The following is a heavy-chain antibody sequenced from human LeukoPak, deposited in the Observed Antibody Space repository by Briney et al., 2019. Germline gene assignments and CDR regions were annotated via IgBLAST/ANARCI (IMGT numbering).Heavy chain of an antibody. Sequence: SETLSLTCTVSGGSISSSSYYWGWIRQPPGKGLEWIGSIYYSESTYYNPSLKSRVTISVDTSKNQFSLKLSSVTAADTAVYYCATPGDYDILTGSGMDVWGQGTTVTVSS. CDR1: GGSISSSSYY. V-gene: IGHV4-39*01. D-gene: IGHD3-9*01. CDR2: IYYSEST. CDR3: ATPGDYDILTGSGMDV. J-gene: IGHJ6*02.